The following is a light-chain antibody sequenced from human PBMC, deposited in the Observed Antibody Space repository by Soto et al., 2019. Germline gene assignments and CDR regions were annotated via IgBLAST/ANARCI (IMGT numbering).Light chain of an antibody. CDR3: QQYGNSPPYT. V-gene: IGKV3-20*01. Sequence: EIVLTQSPGTLSLFPGERATLSCRASQRISSSYLAWYQQKPGQTPRLLIYGASSRATGIPDRFSGSGSGIAFTLTISRLEPEDFAVYYCQQYGNSPPYTFGQGTKLEIK. CDR1: QRISSSY. J-gene: IGKJ2*01. CDR2: GAS.